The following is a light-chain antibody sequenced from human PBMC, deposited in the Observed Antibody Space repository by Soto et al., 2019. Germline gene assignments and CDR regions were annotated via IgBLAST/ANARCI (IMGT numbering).Light chain of an antibody. CDR1: QGIGRW. CDR2: AAS. Sequence: DVQMTQYPSSVSASVGDRVTITCRASQGIGRWLAWYQQRPGKAPRFLIYAASSLQGGDPSRFRGSGSGTDFTLTISNLQPEDFATYFWQQGDSFPFTFGQGTRLEMK. CDR3: QQGDSFPFT. J-gene: IGKJ5*01. V-gene: IGKV1D-12*01.